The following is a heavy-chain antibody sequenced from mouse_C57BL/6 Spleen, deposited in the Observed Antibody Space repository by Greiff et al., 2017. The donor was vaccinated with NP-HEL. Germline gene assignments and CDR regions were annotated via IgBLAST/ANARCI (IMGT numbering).Heavy chain of an antibody. CDR1: GYTFTSYD. V-gene: IGHV1-85*01. D-gene: IGHD1-1*01. CDR2: IYPRDGST. Sequence: QVELQQSGPELVKPGASVKLSCKASGYTFTSYDINWVKQRPGQGLEWIGWIYPRDGSTKYNEKFKGKATLTVDTSSSTAYMELHSLTSEDSAVYCCARSYYGSSRYYAMDYWGQGTSVTVSS. J-gene: IGHJ4*01. CDR3: ARSYYGSSRYYAMDY.